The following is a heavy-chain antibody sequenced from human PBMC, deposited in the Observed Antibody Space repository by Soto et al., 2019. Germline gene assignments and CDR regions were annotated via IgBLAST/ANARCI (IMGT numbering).Heavy chain of an antibody. V-gene: IGHV3-66*01. J-gene: IGHJ4*02. CDR2: IYSGGAT. CDR1: GFTVSNNY. D-gene: IGHD1-1*01. CDR3: ARDGTYNWV. Sequence: EVQLVESGGGLVQPGESLRLSCAASGFTVSNNYMRWVRQAPGKGLEWVSLIYSGGATYYADSVKGRFTISRDNSKNTLYLQMNSLRAEDTAVYYCARDGTYNWVGGQGILVTVSS.